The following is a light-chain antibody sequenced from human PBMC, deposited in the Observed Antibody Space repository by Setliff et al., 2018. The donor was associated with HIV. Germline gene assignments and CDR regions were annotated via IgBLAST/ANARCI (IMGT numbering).Light chain of an antibody. V-gene: IGLV2-14*03. Sequence: QSVLTQPASVSGSPGQSITISCTGISSDVGTYNFISWYQQHPGKAPKLMIYDVSNRPSGVSNRFSGSKSGNTASLTISGLQAEGEADYYCSSYTSSTPLYVFGTGTKVTVL. CDR2: DVS. CDR1: SSDVGTYNF. CDR3: SSYTSSTPLYV. J-gene: IGLJ1*01.